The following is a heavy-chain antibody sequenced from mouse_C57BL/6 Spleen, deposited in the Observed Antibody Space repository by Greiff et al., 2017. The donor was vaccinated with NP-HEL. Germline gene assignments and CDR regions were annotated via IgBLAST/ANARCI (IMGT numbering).Heavy chain of an antibody. V-gene: IGHV14-2*01. J-gene: IGHJ2*01. CDR3: AARPYSNYISDYFDY. Sequence: EVQLQQSGAELVKPGASVKLSCTASGFNIKDYYMHWVKQRTEQGLEWIGRIDPEDGETKYAPKFQGKATITADTSSNTAYLQLSSLTSEDTAVYYYAARPYSNYISDYFDYWGQGTTLTVSS. CDR2: IDPEDGET. D-gene: IGHD2-5*01. CDR1: GFNIKDYY.